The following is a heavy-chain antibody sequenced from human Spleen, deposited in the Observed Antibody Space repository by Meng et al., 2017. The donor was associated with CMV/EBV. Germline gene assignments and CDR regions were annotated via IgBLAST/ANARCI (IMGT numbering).Heavy chain of an antibody. CDR1: GFTFSSFD. J-gene: IGHJ4*02. CDR2: ISSSRNSI. CDR3: ARDWDTGI. V-gene: IGHV3-21*01. Sequence: GGSLRLSCAASGFTFSSFDMNWVRQAPGKGLEWVSSISSSRNSIYYADSVKGRFTISRDNAKNSLYLQMNSLRAEDTAVYYCARDWDTGIWGQGTLVTAPS. D-gene: IGHD1-14*01.